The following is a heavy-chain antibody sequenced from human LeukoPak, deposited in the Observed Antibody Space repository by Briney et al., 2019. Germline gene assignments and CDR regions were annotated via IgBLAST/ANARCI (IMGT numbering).Heavy chain of an antibody. J-gene: IGHJ5*02. CDR1: GFTISNYG. CDR3: ATDFYDST. Sequence: GGSLRLSCAASGFTISNYGMHWVRQAPGKGLEWVGRIRSNSDGGTIDYAAPVKGRFTLSRDDSKTTLYLQMNSLQTEDTAVYYCATDFYDSTWGQGTLVTVSS. V-gene: IGHV3-15*07. CDR2: IRSNSDGGTI. D-gene: IGHD3-22*01.